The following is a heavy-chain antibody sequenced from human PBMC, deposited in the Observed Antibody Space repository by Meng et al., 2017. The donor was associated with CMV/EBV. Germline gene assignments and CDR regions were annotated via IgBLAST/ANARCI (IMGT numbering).Heavy chain of an antibody. CDR3: SRGTSFDY. Sequence: GGSLRLSCAASGFTFSSYEMNWVRQAPGKGLEWVSVIYSGGSSTYYADSVKGRFTISRDNSKNTLYLQMNSLRAEDTAVYYCSRGTSFDYWGQGTLVTVSS. V-gene: IGHV3-23*03. CDR1: GFTFSSYE. CDR2: IYSGGSST. J-gene: IGHJ4*02. D-gene: IGHD2-2*01.